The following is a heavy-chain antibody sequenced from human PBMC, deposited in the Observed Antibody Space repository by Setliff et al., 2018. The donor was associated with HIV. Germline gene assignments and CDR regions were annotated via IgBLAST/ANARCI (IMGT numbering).Heavy chain of an antibody. Sequence: GGSLRLSCAASGFTFGSYDMNWVRQAPGKGLEWVSYISGSGSIIYYADSVKGRFTISRDNAKNSLSLQMNSLRAEDTAVYYCARELYSTGKSLDFWGQGTLVTVSS. CDR2: ISGSGSII. CDR1: GFTFGSYD. J-gene: IGHJ4*02. CDR3: ARELYSTGKSLDF. D-gene: IGHD6-19*01. V-gene: IGHV3-48*03.